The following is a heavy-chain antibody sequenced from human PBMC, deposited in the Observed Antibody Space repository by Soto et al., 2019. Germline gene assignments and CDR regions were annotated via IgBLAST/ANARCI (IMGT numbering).Heavy chain of an antibody. J-gene: IGHJ4*02. CDR1: DDSMGSGGYY. V-gene: IGHV4-31*03. CDR2: IHYSGAT. Sequence: SETLSLTCSVSDDSMGSGGYYWTWIRQLPGKGLQWIGFIHYSGATLYSPSLKSRVSISMQMSNNQFCLRLGSVTAADTAIYYCPTGKDEDDGSFWQHWGQGTPATVSS. D-gene: IGHD6-13*01. CDR3: PTGKDEDDGSFWQH.